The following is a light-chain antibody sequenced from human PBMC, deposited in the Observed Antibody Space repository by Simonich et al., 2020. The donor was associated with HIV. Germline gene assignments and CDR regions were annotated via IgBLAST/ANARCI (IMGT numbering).Light chain of an antibody. CDR1: SGSVYTSYY. J-gene: IGLJ3*02. CDR3: VLYMGSGIWV. V-gene: IGLV8-61*01. CDR2: RTN. Sequence: QTVVTQEPSFSVSPGGTVILTCGLSSGSVYTSYYMQWYQQTPGQAPRTLIYRTNTRSSGVPDRFSGSILGNKAALTITGAQADDESDYYCVLYMGSGIWVFGGGTKLTVL.